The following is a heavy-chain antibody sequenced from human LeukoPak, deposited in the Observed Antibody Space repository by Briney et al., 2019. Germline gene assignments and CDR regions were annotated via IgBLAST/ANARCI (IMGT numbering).Heavy chain of an antibody. V-gene: IGHV4-34*01. Sequence: SETLSLTCAVYGGSFSGYYWSWIRQPPGKGLEWIGSIYYSGSTYYNPSLKSRVTISVDTSKNQFSLKLSSVTAADTAVYYCARRWCSSTSCYYFDYWGQGTLVTVSS. D-gene: IGHD2-2*01. J-gene: IGHJ4*02. CDR3: ARRWCSSTSCYYFDY. CDR2: IYYSGST. CDR1: GGSFSGYY.